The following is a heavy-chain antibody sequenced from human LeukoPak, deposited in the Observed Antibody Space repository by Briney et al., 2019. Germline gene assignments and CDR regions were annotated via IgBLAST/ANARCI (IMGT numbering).Heavy chain of an antibody. CDR2: FNPENGNT. CDR1: GYSFVGYG. Sequence: VASVKVSCKASGYSFVGYGITWVRQAPGQGLEWMGWFNPENGNTNYAQKVQGRVTITADKSTSTAYMELSSLRSEDTAVYYCARERHYPDPGEVDYWGQGTLVTVSS. V-gene: IGHV1-18*01. D-gene: IGHD1-26*01. J-gene: IGHJ4*02. CDR3: ARERHYPDPGEVDY.